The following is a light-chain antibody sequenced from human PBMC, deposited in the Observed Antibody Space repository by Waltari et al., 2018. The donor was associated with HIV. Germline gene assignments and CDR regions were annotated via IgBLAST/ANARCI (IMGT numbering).Light chain of an antibody. V-gene: IGLV1-51*01. CDR1: RPNIGNNY. Sequence: QSVLTQPPSVSAAPGQRVTISCSGSRPNIGNNYVSWYQHLPGAAPKLLIYDNNNRPSGIPDRFSGSKSGTSATLVITGLQTGDEADYYCGTWDSSLSAVFGGGTKLTVL. CDR2: DNN. J-gene: IGLJ3*02. CDR3: GTWDSSLSAV.